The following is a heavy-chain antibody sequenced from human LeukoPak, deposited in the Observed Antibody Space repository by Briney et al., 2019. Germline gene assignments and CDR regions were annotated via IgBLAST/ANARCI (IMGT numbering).Heavy chain of an antibody. CDR3: ARAGPWQIDP. D-gene: IGHD3-10*01. CDR2: IYYTGTT. V-gene: IGHV4-59*11. J-gene: IGHJ5*02. Sequence: SETLTLTCAVSGVSINSHYWNWIRQPPGKGLEWIGHIYYTGTTNSNPSLKSRVTISVDRPKNHFSLKLKSVTNADTAVYYCARAGPWQIDPWGQGILVTVSS. CDR1: GVSINSHY.